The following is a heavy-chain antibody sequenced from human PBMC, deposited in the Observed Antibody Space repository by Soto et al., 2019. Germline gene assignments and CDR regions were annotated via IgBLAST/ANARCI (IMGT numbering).Heavy chain of an antibody. Sequence: GGSLRLSCAASGFTFSSYAMHWVRQAPGKGLEWVAVISYDGSNKYYADSVKGRFTISRDNSKNTLYLQMNSLRAEDTAVYYCAKGVVVAATYFKHWGQGTLVTVSS. V-gene: IGHV3-30-3*01. CDR2: ISYDGSNK. D-gene: IGHD2-15*01. J-gene: IGHJ1*01. CDR1: GFTFSSYA. CDR3: AKGVVVAATYFKH.